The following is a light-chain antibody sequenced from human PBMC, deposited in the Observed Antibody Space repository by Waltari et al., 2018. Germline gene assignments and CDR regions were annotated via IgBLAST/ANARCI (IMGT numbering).Light chain of an antibody. V-gene: IGLV2-14*03. CDR3: ASFISGSTSSVL. Sequence: QSALTQPASVSGSTGQSITISCTGTSSDIGAFNYVSWYQQHPGKAPKVLIYDVTNLPSGVSYLFSGSKSGNTASLTISGLQAEDEAYYHCASFISGSTSSVLFGGGTKLTVL. CDR1: SSDIGAFNY. CDR2: DVT. J-gene: IGLJ3*02.